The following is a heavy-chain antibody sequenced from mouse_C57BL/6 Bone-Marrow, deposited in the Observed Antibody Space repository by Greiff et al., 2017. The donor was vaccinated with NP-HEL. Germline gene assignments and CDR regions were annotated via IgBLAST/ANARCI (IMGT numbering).Heavy chain of an antibody. CDR1: GYTFTSYW. CDR3: ASGGITWDY. J-gene: IGHJ3*01. V-gene: IGHV1-69*01. Sequence: QVQLQQPGAELVMPGASVKLSCKASGYTFTSYWMHWVKQRPGQGLEWIGEIDPSDRYTNYNKKFKGKSTLTVDKSSSTAYMQRSSLKSEDAVVYYCASGGITWDYWGQGTLVTVSA. CDR2: IDPSDRYT. D-gene: IGHD4-1*01.